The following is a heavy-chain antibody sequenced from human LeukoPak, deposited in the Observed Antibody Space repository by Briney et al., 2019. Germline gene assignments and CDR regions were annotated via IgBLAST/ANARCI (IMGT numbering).Heavy chain of an antibody. J-gene: IGHJ1*01. Sequence: GGTLRPSCAASGFTVKRKGMDWGGQAPGKGLEWVAFIRYDGSNKYHADSVKGRFTISRDNAKNTLYLQMNSLRAEDTAEYYCAKWSAYQLLSYSRPAYFPHWGRGTLVPASS. CDR3: AKWSAYQLLSYSRPAYFPH. V-gene: IGHV3-30*02. CDR2: IRYDGSNK. D-gene: IGHD2-2*01. CDR1: GFTVKRKG.